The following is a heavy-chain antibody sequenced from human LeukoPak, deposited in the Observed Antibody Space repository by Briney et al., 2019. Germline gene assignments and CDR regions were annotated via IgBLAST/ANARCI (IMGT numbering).Heavy chain of an antibody. D-gene: IGHD2-2*01. CDR3: ARDIVVVPAAPGPYYYMDV. V-gene: IGHV4-34*01. CDR1: GVSFSGYY. J-gene: IGHJ6*03. CDR2: INHSGST. Sequence: SSETLSLTCAVYGVSFSGYYWSWIRQPPGKGLEWIGEINHSGSTNYNPSLKSRVTISVDTSKNQFSLKLSSVTAADTAVYYCARDIVVVPAAPGPYYYMDVWGKGTTVTVSS.